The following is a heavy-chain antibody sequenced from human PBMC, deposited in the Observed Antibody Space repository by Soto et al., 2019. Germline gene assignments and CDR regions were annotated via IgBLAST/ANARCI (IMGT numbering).Heavy chain of an antibody. D-gene: IGHD3-3*01. J-gene: IGHJ4*02. CDR1: GYTFTSYG. CDR3: ARDVETIFGVVPTPLDY. V-gene: IGHV1-18*01. CDR2: ISAYNGNT. Sequence: ASVKVSCKASGYTFTSYGISWVRQAPGQGLEWMGWISAYNGNTNYAQKLQGRVTMTTDTSTSTAYMELRSLRSDDTAVYYCARDVETIFGVVPTPLDYWGQGTLVTVSS.